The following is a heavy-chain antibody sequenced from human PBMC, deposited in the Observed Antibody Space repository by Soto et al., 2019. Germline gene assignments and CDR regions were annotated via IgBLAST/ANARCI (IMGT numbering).Heavy chain of an antibody. CDR1: GDSITSNW. Sequence: PSETLSLTCTVSGDSITSNWWSWVRQPPGKALEWIGYVYNSGSTNYNPSLKSRVTISVDTSKNQFSLKVNSVTAADTAVYYCARRAVVAVTGSLDNWLDPWGQGILVTVSS. CDR3: ARRAVVAVTGSLDNWLDP. V-gene: IGHV4-59*01. CDR2: VYNSGST. J-gene: IGHJ5*02. D-gene: IGHD2-21*01.